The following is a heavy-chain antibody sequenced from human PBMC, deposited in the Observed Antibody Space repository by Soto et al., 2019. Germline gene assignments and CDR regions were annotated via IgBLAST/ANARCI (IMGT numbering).Heavy chain of an antibody. V-gene: IGHV2-5*01. CDR2: IYWNDEI. CDR3: SHLRPCRRYYGM. CDR1: GFSLRTEGVA. Sequence: QITLKESGPTLVHPPQTLTLACTFSGFSLRTEGVAVSWDRQPPGKALEWLTLIYWNDEIGFSPSLTNRLTVTKDTSKIHVVLTMTNMDPAYGGTYCCSHLRPCRRYYGM. J-gene: IGHJ6*01.